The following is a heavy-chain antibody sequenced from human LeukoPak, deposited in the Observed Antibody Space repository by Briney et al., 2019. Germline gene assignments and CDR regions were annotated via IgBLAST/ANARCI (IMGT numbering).Heavy chain of an antibody. CDR2: IYHSGST. CDR1: GYSISSGYY. Sequence: SETLSLTCTVSGYSISSGYYWGWIRQPPGKGLEWIGSIYHSGSTNYNPSLKSRVTISVDTSKNQFSLKLSSVTAADTAVYYCARGGDSSGYYQDFDYWGQGTLVTVSS. CDR3: ARGGDSSGYYQDFDY. D-gene: IGHD3-22*01. J-gene: IGHJ4*02. V-gene: IGHV4-38-2*02.